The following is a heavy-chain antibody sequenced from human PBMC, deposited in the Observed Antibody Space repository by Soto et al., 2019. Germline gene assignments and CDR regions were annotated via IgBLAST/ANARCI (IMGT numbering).Heavy chain of an antibody. J-gene: IGHJ5*02. CDR3: ASALLRSGHGWSNWFDP. Sequence: EVQLVESGGALVQPGDSLRLSCAGSGFTFSAFWMSWVRQAPGTGLEWVANIKEDGSEKNYVDSVRGRFTIYRDNAENPLYRQMTRLRGADTGVYHWASALLRSGHGWSNWFDPWGQGTLATASS. CDR2: IKEDGSEK. CDR1: GFTFSAFW. V-gene: IGHV3-7*01. D-gene: IGHD3-10*02.